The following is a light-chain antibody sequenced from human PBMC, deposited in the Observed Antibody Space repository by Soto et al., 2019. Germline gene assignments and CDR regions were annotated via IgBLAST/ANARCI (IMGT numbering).Light chain of an antibody. V-gene: IGKV3-11*01. CDR3: HQRSDWPST. J-gene: IGKJ4*01. CDR2: DAS. Sequence: DIVLTQSPATLSLSPGDRATLSCRASQSVSTYLAWYQQKPGQAPRLLIYDASTRAAGIPGRFSGSGSGTDFSLTITSLEPEDFAVYYCHQRSDWPSTFGGGTKVEIK. CDR1: QSVSTY.